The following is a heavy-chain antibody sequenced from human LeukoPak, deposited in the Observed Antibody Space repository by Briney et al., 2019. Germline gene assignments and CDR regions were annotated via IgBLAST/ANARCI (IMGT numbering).Heavy chain of an antibody. V-gene: IGHV1-69*13. Sequence: ASVKVSCKASGGTFSSYAISWVRQAPGQGLEWMGGIIPIFGTANYAQKFQGRVTITADESTSTAYMELSSLRSDDTAVYYCARDRYSRKYYFDYWGQGTLVTVSS. CDR3: ARDRYSRKYYFDY. D-gene: IGHD6-13*01. CDR1: GGTFSSYA. CDR2: IIPIFGTA. J-gene: IGHJ4*02.